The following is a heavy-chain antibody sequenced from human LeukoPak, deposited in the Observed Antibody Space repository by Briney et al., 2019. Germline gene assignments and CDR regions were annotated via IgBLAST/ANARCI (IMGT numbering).Heavy chain of an antibody. Sequence: GGSLRLSCAASGFTFSSYWMHWVRQAPGKGLVWVSRINSDGSSTSYADSVKGRFTISRDNAKNTLYLQMNSLRAEDTAVYYCAREGGMDYGGNLPRHYGMDVWGQGTTVTVSS. CDR3: AREGGMDYGGNLPRHYGMDV. CDR1: GFTFSSYW. D-gene: IGHD4-23*01. J-gene: IGHJ6*02. CDR2: INSDGSST. V-gene: IGHV3-74*01.